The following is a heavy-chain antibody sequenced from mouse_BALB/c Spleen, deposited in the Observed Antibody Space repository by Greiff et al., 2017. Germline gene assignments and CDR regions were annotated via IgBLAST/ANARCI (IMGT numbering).Heavy chain of an antibody. Sequence: VHVKQSGAELVRPGALVKLSCKASGFNIKDYYMHWVKQRPEQGLEWIGWIDPENGNTIYDPKFQGKASITADTSSNTAYLQLSSLTSEDTAVYYCAKHYGSSSWGQGTTLTVSS. V-gene: IGHV14-1*02. D-gene: IGHD1-1*01. J-gene: IGHJ2*01. CDR3: AKHYGSSS. CDR1: GFNIKDYY. CDR2: IDPENGNT.